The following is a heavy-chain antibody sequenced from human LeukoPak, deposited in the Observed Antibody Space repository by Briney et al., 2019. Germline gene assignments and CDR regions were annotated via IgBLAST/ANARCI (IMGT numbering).Heavy chain of an antibody. D-gene: IGHD6-19*01. Sequence: PGRSLRFSCAASGFTFSSYPMHWVRQAPGKGLERVAVISYDGSNKYYADSVKGRFTISRDNSKNTLYLQMNSLRAEDTAVYYCARTLRGPRSGPIGYYFDYWGQGTLVTVSS. J-gene: IGHJ4*02. V-gene: IGHV3-30-3*01. CDR1: GFTFSSYP. CDR2: ISYDGSNK. CDR3: ARTLRGPRSGPIGYYFDY.